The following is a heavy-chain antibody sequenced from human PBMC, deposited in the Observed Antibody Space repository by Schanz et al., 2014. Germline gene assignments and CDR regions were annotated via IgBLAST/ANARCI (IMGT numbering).Heavy chain of an antibody. CDR3: AKGRFGELSAFDI. D-gene: IGHD3-10*01. CDR1: GFTFSTHA. J-gene: IGHJ3*02. Sequence: VQVVQSGGGLVKPGGSLRLSCAASGFTFSTHAMSWVRQAPGKGLEWVSSISGDHRNTFYADSVKGRFTISRDNSKNTLYLQMNSLRAEDTAVYYCAKGRFGELSAFDIWGQGTMVTVSS. V-gene: IGHV3-23*04. CDR2: ISGDHRNT.